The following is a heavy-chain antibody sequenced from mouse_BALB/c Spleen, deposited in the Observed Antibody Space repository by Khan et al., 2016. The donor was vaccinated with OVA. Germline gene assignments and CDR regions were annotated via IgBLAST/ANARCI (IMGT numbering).Heavy chain of an antibody. CDR3: AREAYRYDEYYFDY. CDR2: ISSGGST. D-gene: IGHD2-14*01. V-gene: IGHV5-6-5*01. Sequence: EVQLQESGGDSVKPGGSLKLSCAVSGFTFSTYAMSWVRQNPEKRLEWVASISSGGSTYYPDSVKGRFTISRDNARNSVYLQMTSLRSEDMAMYYCAREAYRYDEYYFDYWGQGTTLTVSS. J-gene: IGHJ2*01. CDR1: GFTFSTYA.